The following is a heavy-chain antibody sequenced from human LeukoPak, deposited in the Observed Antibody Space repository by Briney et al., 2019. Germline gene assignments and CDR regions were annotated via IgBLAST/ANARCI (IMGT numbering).Heavy chain of an antibody. Sequence: SETLSLTCTVSGGSINSYYWTWIRQPPGKGLEWIGYIYHSGSTNYNPSLKSRVTISLDTSKNHFTLKLTSVTAADTAIYYCARVGGMTTINNAAFDIWGQGTMVTVSS. D-gene: IGHD4-4*01. CDR1: GGSINSYY. J-gene: IGHJ3*02. CDR3: ARVGGMTTINNAAFDI. CDR2: IYHSGST. V-gene: IGHV4-59*01.